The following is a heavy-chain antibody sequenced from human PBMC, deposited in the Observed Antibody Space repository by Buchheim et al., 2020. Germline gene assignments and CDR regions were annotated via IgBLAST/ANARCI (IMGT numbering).Heavy chain of an antibody. D-gene: IGHD3-22*01. CDR3: ARDTEFYYDRSGFEY. V-gene: IGHV3-33*01. J-gene: IGHJ4*02. CDR2: IWYDGSKT. Sequence: QVQLVESGGGVVQPGRSLRLSCITSGFRFSDYGMHWVRQAPVKGLEWVAVIWYDGSKTYYSDSVEGRFTISRDNFKNTMYLQMNSLRAEDTAVYYCARDTEFYYDRSGFEYWGQGTL. CDR1: GFRFSDYG.